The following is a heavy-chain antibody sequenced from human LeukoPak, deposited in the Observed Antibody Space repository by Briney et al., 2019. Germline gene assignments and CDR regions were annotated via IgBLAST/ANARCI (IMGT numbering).Heavy chain of an antibody. D-gene: IGHD6-13*01. J-gene: IGHJ1*01. Sequence: ASVKVSCKASGYTFTSYDINWVRQATGQGLEWMGWMNPNSGNTGYAQKFQGRVTMTRNTSISTAYMELSSLRSEDTAVYYCARGLIAAAGTSEYFQHWGQGTLVTVSP. CDR3: ARGLIAAAGTSEYFQH. CDR1: GYTFTSYD. V-gene: IGHV1-8*01. CDR2: MNPNSGNT.